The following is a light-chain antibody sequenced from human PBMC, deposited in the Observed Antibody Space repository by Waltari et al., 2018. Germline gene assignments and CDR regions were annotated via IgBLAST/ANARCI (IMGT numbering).Light chain of an antibody. CDR2: ELS. Sequence: VMTQAPLSLSVTPGQPASISCKSSQSLLHRDGQTYLSWYLQKPGQSPQLLIYELSNRFSGVPDRFTGSCSGTDFTLKISRVEAEDVGVYYCMQSIQPPFTFGPGTKVDIK. CDR3: MQSIQPPFT. CDR1: QSLLHRDGQTY. J-gene: IGKJ3*01. V-gene: IGKV2D-29*02.